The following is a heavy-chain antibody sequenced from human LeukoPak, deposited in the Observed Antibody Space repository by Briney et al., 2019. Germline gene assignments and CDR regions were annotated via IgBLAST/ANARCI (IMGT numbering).Heavy chain of an antibody. J-gene: IGHJ4*02. CDR2: LNRNGDKT. CDR1: GSNFDGYG. Sequence: GGSLRLSRAASGSNFDGYGMNWVRQAPGKGLEWVAGLNRNGDKTGYADSVKGRFTISRDNAKSSLYLQMNSLRAEDTALYFCAREGHIVAVASLDYWGPGTLVTVSS. CDR3: AREGHIVAVASLDY. D-gene: IGHD2-15*01. V-gene: IGHV3-20*04.